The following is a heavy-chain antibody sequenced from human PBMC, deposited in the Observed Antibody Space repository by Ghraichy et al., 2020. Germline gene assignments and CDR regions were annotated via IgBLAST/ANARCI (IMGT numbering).Heavy chain of an antibody. J-gene: IGHJ4*02. CDR3: ARDKRSAGGRGGAPAYYFDS. D-gene: IGHD3-16*01. CDR1: GGSINAYY. CDR2: IYTGGTT. Sequence: SQTLSLTCTVSGGSINAYYWSWIRQPAGKGLKWIGRIYTGGTTNYNPSLTSRVTMSADTSKNQFSLNITSVTAADTAVYYCARDKRSAGGRGGAPAYYFDSWGQGTLVTVSS. V-gene: IGHV4-4*07.